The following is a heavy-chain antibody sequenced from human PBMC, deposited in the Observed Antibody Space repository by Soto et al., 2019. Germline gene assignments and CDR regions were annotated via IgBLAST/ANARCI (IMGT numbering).Heavy chain of an antibody. Sequence: QVQLVASGGGVVQPGRSRRLSCSASGFTFSNYGMHWVRQAPGKGLEWVAVIWYDGSNKYYADSVKGRFTISRDNSKNTLYLQMNSLRAEDTAVYYCARDQRNWNFYFDYWGQGTLVTVSS. CDR2: IWYDGSNK. V-gene: IGHV3-33*01. J-gene: IGHJ4*02. D-gene: IGHD1-7*01. CDR3: ARDQRNWNFYFDY. CDR1: GFTFSNYG.